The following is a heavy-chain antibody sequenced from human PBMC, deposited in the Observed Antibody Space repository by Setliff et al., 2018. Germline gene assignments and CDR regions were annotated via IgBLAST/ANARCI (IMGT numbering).Heavy chain of an antibody. J-gene: IGHJ6*03. Sequence: GGSLRLSCAASGFTFGYFAMTWVRQAPGKGLEWVSGIGGRGISTHYADSVKGRSTISRDNSENTLYLQMDSLRVEDTAVYYCARNSSDYYIDVWGKGTTVTVSS. CDR1: GFTFGYFA. V-gene: IGHV3-23*01. CDR3: ARNSSDYYIDV. CDR2: IGGRGIST. D-gene: IGHD5-18*01.